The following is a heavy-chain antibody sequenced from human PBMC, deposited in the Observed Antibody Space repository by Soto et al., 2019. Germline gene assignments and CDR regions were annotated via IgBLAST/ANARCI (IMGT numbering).Heavy chain of an antibody. CDR1: GFTFSSYG. D-gene: IGHD3-10*01. Sequence: QVQLVESGGGVVQPGRSLRLSCAASGFTFSSYGVHWVRQAPGKGLEWVAVISYDGSNKYYADSVKGRFTISRDNSKNTLYLQMNSLRAEDTAVYYCAKGLLWGDIWGQGTMVTVSS. CDR2: ISYDGSNK. J-gene: IGHJ3*02. CDR3: AKGLLWGDI. V-gene: IGHV3-30*18.